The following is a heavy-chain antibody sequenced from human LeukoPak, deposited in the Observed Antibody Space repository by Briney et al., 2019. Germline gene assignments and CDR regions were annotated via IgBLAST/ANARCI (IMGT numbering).Heavy chain of an antibody. CDR2: INYSGKT. V-gene: IGHV4-39*01. Sequence: SETLSLTCTVSGDSFTSTDDFWGWIRQPPGKGLEWIGSINYSGKTYYNPSLKSRVIISVDTSKNQVSLRLSSVTTADTAVYYCARSSYSSGRYGGLDVWGQGTTVTVSS. J-gene: IGHJ6*02. D-gene: IGHD3-22*01. CDR3: ARSSYSSGRYGGLDV. CDR1: GDSFTSTDDF.